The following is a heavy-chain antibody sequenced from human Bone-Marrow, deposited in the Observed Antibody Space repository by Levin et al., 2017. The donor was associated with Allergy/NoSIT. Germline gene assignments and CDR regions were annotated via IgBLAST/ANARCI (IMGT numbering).Heavy chain of an antibody. D-gene: IGHD1-14*01. Sequence: GGSLRLSCVTSGFSFSNYPVNWFRQAPGKGLEWVCFIRTKAHGGASDCAPSVKRIFTISRDASYAVAYLHMTSLKPEASALYYCSSQGFHIGGKNHMDVWGKGTTVTVAS. CDR1: GFSFSNYP. V-gene: IGHV3-49*03. J-gene: IGHJ6*03. CDR2: IRTKAHGGAS. CDR3: SSQGFHIGGKNHMDV.